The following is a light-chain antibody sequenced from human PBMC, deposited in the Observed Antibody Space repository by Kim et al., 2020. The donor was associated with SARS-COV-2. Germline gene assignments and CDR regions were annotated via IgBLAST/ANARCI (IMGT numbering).Light chain of an antibody. CDR1: QSVSGE. V-gene: IGKV3-15*01. Sequence: EIVMTQSPATLSVSPGERATLSCRASQSVSGELAWYQQKPGQAPRLLIYGASTRAAGIPARFSGSGSGTDYSLTISNLKSEDFAIYYCHQYTNWPEYTCGQGTKLEIK. CDR3: HQYTNWPEYT. J-gene: IGKJ2*01. CDR2: GAS.